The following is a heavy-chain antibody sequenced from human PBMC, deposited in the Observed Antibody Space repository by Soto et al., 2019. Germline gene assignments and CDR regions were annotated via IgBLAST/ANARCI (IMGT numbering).Heavy chain of an antibody. D-gene: IGHD3-3*01. CDR3: ARDQATNYGVVIRGSSLDV. CDR1: GFTFSDSA. CDR2: LKAGPE. J-gene: IGHJ6*02. Sequence: EVQLLESGGTLVETGGSLRLSCTASGFTFSDSAMHWVRQAPGKGLEWVSSLKAGPEHHADSVTGRFTISRDNSRNTLYLQMNSLRAEDTAVYHCARDQATNYGVVIRGSSLDVWGQGTTVTVSS. V-gene: IGHV3-23*01.